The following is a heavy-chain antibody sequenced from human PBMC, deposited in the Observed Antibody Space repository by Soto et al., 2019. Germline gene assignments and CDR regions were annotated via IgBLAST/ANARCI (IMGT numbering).Heavy chain of an antibody. V-gene: IGHV2-5*01. CDR1: GFSLNTDGVG. Sequence: QITLEESGLTLVRPTQTLTLTCTFSGFSLNTDGVGVVWIRQPPGKALEWLALIYWNDDKRFSTSLHSRLTITKDTAKNQVILTMTNMNPGDTGTYYCARAFGEYGPNGFDPWGPGTRVTVSS. J-gene: IGHJ5*02. CDR2: IYWNDDK. D-gene: IGHD4-17*01. CDR3: ARAFGEYGPNGFDP.